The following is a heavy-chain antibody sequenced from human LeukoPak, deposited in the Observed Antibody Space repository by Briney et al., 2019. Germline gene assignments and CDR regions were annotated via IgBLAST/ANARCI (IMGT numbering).Heavy chain of an antibody. D-gene: IGHD3-10*01. CDR2: ISYDRRNK. J-gene: IGHJ4*02. CDR3: AKEGRSALDY. CDR1: GLTFSSYG. Sequence: GGSLRLSCAASGLTFSSYGMHWVRQAPGKGLEWVAVISYDRRNKYYADSVKGRFTISRDNSKNTLYLQMNSLRAEDTAVYYCAKEGRSALDYWGQGTPVTVSS. V-gene: IGHV3-30*18.